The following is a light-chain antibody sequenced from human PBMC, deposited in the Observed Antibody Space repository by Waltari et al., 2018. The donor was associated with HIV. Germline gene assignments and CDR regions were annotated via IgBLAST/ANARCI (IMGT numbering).Light chain of an antibody. CDR2: STN. J-gene: IGLJ3*02. CDR3: AAWDDSLNGWV. CDR1: SSNIGSNT. Sequence: SASGTPGQRVTISCSGSSSNIGSNTVNWYQQLPGPAPKLLMYSTNQRPSGVPDRFSGSKSGTSASLAISGLQSEDEADYYCAAWDDSLNGWVFGGGTKLTVL. V-gene: IGLV1-44*01.